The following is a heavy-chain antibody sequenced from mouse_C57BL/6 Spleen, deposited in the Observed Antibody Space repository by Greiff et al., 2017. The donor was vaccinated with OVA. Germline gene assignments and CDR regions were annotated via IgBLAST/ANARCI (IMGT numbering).Heavy chain of an antibody. CDR2: INPNNGGT. J-gene: IGHJ3*01. CDR1: GYTFTDYY. CDR3: ARPQVGSSPAWFAY. V-gene: IGHV1-26*01. Sequence: EVQLQQSGPELVKPGASVKISCKASGYTFTDYYMNWVKQSHGKSLEWIGDINPNNGGTSYNQKFKGKATLTVDKSSSTAYMELRSLTSEDSAVYYCARPQVGSSPAWFAYWGQGTLVTVSA. D-gene: IGHD1-1*01.